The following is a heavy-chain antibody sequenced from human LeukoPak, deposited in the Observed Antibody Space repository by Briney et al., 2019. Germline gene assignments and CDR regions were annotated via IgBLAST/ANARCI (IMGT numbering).Heavy chain of an antibody. D-gene: IGHD1-26*01. CDR1: GFTFSNYA. J-gene: IGHJ4*02. V-gene: IGHV3-23*01. CDR2: ISGSGGST. Sequence: GGSLRLSCAASGFTFSNYAMSWARQAPGKGLEWVSDISGSGGSTYYADSVKGRFTISRDNSKDTLDLQMNSLRAEDTAVYYCAKHPLVGATGNFDYWGQGTLVTVSS. CDR3: AKHPLVGATGNFDY.